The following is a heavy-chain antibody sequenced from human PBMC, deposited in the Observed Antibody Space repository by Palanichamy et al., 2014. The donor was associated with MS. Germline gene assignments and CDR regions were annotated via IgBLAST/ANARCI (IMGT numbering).Heavy chain of an antibody. CDR2: IYHSGNT. J-gene: IGHJ4*02. V-gene: IGHV4-39*01. CDR3: ARLHCSNPRCYANYHFDF. D-gene: IGHD2-2*01. Sequence: QLLLRESGPGLVKPSETLSLTCTVSGGSISSSNEYWAWIRQPPGKGLEWIGTIYHSGNTYYNPPLKSRVTISVDTSKNQFSLKLNSVTAADTAVYYCARLHCSNPRCYANYHFDFWGQGSLVTVSS. CDR1: GGSISSSNEY.